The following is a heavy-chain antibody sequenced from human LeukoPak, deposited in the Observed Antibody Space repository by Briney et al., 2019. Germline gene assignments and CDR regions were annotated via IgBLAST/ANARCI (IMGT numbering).Heavy chain of an antibody. J-gene: IGHJ3*02. CDR2: IYHSGST. Sequence: SGTLSLTCAVSGGSISSSNWWSGVRQPPGKGLEWIGEIYHSGSTNYNPSLKSRVTISVDKSKNQFSLKLSSVTAADTAVYYCARDRGFCGGDCYSPHAFDIWGQGTMVTVSS. CDR1: GGSISSSNW. CDR3: ARDRGFCGGDCYSPHAFDI. D-gene: IGHD2-21*02. V-gene: IGHV4-4*02.